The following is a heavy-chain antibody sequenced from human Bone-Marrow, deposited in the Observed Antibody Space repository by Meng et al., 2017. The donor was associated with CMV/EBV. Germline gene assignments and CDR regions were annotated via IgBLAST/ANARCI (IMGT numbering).Heavy chain of an antibody. V-gene: IGHV4-61*01. Sequence: SETLSLTCTVSGGSVSSGSYYWSWIRQPPGKGLEWIGYIYYSGSTNYNPPLKSRVTISVDTSKNQFSLKLSSVTAADTAVYYCAGVVLHFEKWELLPGAFDIWGQGTMVTVSS. CDR1: GGSVSSGSYY. CDR3: AGVVLHFEKWELLPGAFDI. J-gene: IGHJ3*02. CDR2: IYYSGST. D-gene: IGHD1-26*01.